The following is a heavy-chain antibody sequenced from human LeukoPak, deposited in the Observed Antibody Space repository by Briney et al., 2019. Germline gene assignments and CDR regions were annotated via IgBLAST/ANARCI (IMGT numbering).Heavy chain of an antibody. Sequence: QPGGSLRHSCAAFGFTVSSNFMSWVRQAPGKGLEWVSVVYSGERTYYADSVKGRFTISRDSSKNTLSLQMNSLRADDTGVYYCARENPYVYWGQGTLVTVSS. J-gene: IGHJ4*02. CDR1: GFTVSSNF. D-gene: IGHD1-14*01. CDR2: VYSGERT. CDR3: ARENPYVY. V-gene: IGHV3-53*01.